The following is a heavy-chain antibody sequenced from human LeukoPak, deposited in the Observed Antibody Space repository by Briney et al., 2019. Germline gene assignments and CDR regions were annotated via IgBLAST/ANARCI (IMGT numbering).Heavy chain of an antibody. CDR1: GASVTSSY. J-gene: IGHJ4*02. V-gene: IGHV4-59*02. D-gene: IGHD1-26*01. CDR3: ARTYLRLGYFDY. CDR2: IYYSGST. Sequence: PSETLSLTCTVSGASVTSSYWSWIRQPPGKGLEWIGYIYYSGSTNYNPSLKSRVTISVDTSKNQFSLKLSSVTAADTAVYYCARTYLRLGYFDYWGQGTLVTVSS.